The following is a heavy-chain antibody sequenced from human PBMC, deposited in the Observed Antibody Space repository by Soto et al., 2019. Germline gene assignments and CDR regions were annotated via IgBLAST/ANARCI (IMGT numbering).Heavy chain of an antibody. V-gene: IGHV1-18*01. CDR3: AKGRGIAVPGSQNCFDS. Sequence: ASVKVTCKASGYTFTSKGISWVRQAPGKGHEGMGWMSANNGKTKEAQNLEEWVTMTRGTCSGTAYMELRRERGDDTAGSYCAKGRGIAVPGSQNCFDSWGQRSLVTVSS. D-gene: IGHD6-19*01. CDR1: GYTFTSKG. CDR2: MSANNGKT. J-gene: IGHJ5*01.